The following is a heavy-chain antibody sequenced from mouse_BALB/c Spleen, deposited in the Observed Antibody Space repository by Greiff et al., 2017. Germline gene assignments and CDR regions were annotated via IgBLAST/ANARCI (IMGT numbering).Heavy chain of an antibody. CDR3: ARDRYGSSYAWFAY. CDR2: ISYDGSN. J-gene: IGHJ3*01. Sequence: VQLKQSGPGLVKPSQSLSLTCSVTGYSITRGYYWNWIRQFPGNKLEWMGYISYDGSNNYNPSLKNRISIPRDTSKNQFFLKLNSVTTEDTATYYCARDRYGSSYAWFAYWGQGALVTVSA. D-gene: IGHD1-1*01. CDR1: GYSITRGYY. V-gene: IGHV3-6*02.